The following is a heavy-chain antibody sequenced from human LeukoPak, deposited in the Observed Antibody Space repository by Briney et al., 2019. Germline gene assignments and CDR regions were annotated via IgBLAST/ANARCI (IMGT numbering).Heavy chain of an antibody. J-gene: IGHJ5*02. CDR1: GGSLSGHW. D-gene: IGHD6-13*01. CDR3: AGLHFAAAEEFDP. Sequence: SETLSLTCTVSGGSLSGHWWSWIRQPPGKGLEWIGYIYYSGNTNYNPSLNIRVTISVDTSKNQFSLNLRSVTAADTAVYYCAGLHFAAAEEFDPWGQGTLVTVSP. V-gene: IGHV4-59*08. CDR2: IYYSGNT.